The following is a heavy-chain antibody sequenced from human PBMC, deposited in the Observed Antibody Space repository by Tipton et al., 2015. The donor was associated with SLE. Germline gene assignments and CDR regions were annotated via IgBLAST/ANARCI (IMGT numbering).Heavy chain of an antibody. Sequence: TLSLTCTVSGGSLSSYYWSWIRQPPGKGLEWIGFIFFTGSTDYNPSLQSRVTISVDPAKNQFSLRLTSVTAADTAVCYCARGMLTWRGAIIGVDVWGQGTSVNVSS. D-gene: IGHD3-10*02. J-gene: IGHJ6*02. V-gene: IGHV4-59*08. CDR2: IFFTGST. CDR1: GGSLSSYY. CDR3: ARGMLTWRGAIIGVDV.